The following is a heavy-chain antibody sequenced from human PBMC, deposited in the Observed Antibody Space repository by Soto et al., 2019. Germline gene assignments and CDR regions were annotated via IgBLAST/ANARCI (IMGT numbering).Heavy chain of an antibody. J-gene: IGHJ3*02. D-gene: IGHD3-10*01. V-gene: IGHV3-23*01. Sequence: PGGSLRLSCAASGFTFSSYAMSWVRQAPGKGLEWVSAISGSGGSTYYADSVKGRFTISRDNSKNTLYLQMNSLRAEDTAVYYCAKSSYYYGSGSHPFDVLRAYAFDIWGQGTMVTVSS. CDR1: GFTFSSYA. CDR3: AKSSYYYGSGSHPFDVLRAYAFDI. CDR2: ISGSGGST.